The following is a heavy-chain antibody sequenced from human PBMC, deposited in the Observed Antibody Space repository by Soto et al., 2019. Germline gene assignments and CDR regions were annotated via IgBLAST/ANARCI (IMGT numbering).Heavy chain of an antibody. J-gene: IGHJ6*02. CDR1: GYTFSSYG. CDR2: ISAYNGNT. Sequence: ASVKVSCKASGYTFSSYGISWVRQAPGQGLEWMGWISAYNGNTNYAQNLQGRVTMTTDTSTSTAYMELSSLRSEDTAVYYCASSVAKYYYYGMDVWGQGTTVTVSS. D-gene: IGHD5-12*01. CDR3: ASSVAKYYYYGMDV. V-gene: IGHV1-18*01.